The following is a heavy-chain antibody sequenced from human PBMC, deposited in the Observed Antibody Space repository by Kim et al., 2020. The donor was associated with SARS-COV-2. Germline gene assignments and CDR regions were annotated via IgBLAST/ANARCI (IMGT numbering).Heavy chain of an antibody. CDR2: ISGGGDRT. J-gene: IGHJ1*01. CDR3: ARDLSRTSVADTYGH. D-gene: IGHD1-1*01. CDR1: GFTFSNYA. V-gene: IGHV3-23*01. Sequence: GGSLRLSCAASGFTFSNYAMTWVRQGPGKWLEWVASISGGGDRTDYADSVKGRFTVSRDKSRNTVYLQVSSLSAADTAVYYCARDLSRTSVADTYGHWG.